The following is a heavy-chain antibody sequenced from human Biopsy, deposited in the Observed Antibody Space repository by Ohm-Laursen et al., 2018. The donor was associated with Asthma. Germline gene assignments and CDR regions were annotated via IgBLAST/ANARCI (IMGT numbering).Heavy chain of an antibody. CDR3: ARARSGNYFDY. V-gene: IGHV3-11*01. CDR2: ISTGGTTI. CDR1: GVNVANNY. Sequence: GSLRLSCTASGVNVANNYMTWVRQAPGKGLEWVSYISTGGTTINYADSVKGRFTISRDNAKNSLYLQLNSLRAGDTAVYYCARARSGNYFDYWGQGTLVTVSS. D-gene: IGHD5-12*01. J-gene: IGHJ4*02.